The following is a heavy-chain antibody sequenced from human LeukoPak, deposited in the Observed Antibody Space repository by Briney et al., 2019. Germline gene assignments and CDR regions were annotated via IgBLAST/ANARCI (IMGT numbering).Heavy chain of an antibody. D-gene: IGHD5-12*01. V-gene: IGHV1-8*01. CDR2: MNPNSGNT. CDR1: VYILTHYN. Sequence: ASVKVSCKHSVYILTHYNINWLRQATGQGLEWMGWMNPNSGNTGYAQKFQGRVTMTTNTSISTAYMELSSLRSEDRGVYYCVRGMGSGSDSAAYYFDYWGQGTLVTVSS. CDR3: VRGMGSGSDSAAYYFDY. J-gene: IGHJ4*02.